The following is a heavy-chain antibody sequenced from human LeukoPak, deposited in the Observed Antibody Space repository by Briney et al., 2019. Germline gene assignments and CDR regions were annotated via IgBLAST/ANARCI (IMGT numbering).Heavy chain of an antibody. J-gene: IGHJ4*02. CDR3: ARGSGRLDY. CDR2: ISGSGGST. CDR1: GFTFSYYA. V-gene: IGHV3-23*01. Sequence: GGSLRLSCAASGFTFSYYAMSWVRQAPGKGLEWVSSISGSGGSTYYADSVKGRFTISRDNSKNTLYLQMNSLRLEDTAVYYCARGSGRLDYWGQGTLVTVSS.